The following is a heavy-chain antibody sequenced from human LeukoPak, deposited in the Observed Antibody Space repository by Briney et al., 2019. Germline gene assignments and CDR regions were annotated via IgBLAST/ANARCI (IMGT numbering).Heavy chain of an antibody. Sequence: QPGGSLRLSCAASGFTFSSYAMSRLRHPPGKLLERVSAIGGSSGSTYYADSGKGRFTISRDNSKNTPYLQMNSLRAEDTAVYYCAKDPTMIVVVIPDYWGQGTLVTVSS. CDR2: IGGSSGST. CDR1: GFTFSSYA. V-gene: IGHV3-23*01. CDR3: AKDPTMIVVVIPDY. J-gene: IGHJ4*02. D-gene: IGHD3-22*01.